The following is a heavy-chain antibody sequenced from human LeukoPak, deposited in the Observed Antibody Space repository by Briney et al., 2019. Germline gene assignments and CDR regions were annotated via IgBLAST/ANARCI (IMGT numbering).Heavy chain of an antibody. V-gene: IGHV4-38-2*02. Sequence: PSETLSLTCTVSGYSISSGYYWGWIRQPPGKGLEWIGEINHSGSTNYNPSLKSRVTISVDTSKNQFSLKLSSVTAADTAVYYCARIVGPYSSSWPQRDYWGQGTLVTVSS. CDR3: ARIVGPYSSSWPQRDY. D-gene: IGHD6-13*01. J-gene: IGHJ4*02. CDR1: GYSISSGYY. CDR2: INHSGST.